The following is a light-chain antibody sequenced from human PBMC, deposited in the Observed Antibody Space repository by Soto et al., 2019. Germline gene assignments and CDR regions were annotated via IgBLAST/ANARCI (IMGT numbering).Light chain of an antibody. CDR1: QSVSSSY. V-gene: IGKV3-20*01. Sequence: EFVLTQSPGTLSLSPGERATLSCRASQSVSSSYLAWYQQKPGQAPRLLIYDASSRATGIPDRFSGSGSGTDFTLTISRLEPEDFAVYYCQQYGISPRTFGQGNKVEIK. CDR3: QQYGISPRT. J-gene: IGKJ1*01. CDR2: DAS.